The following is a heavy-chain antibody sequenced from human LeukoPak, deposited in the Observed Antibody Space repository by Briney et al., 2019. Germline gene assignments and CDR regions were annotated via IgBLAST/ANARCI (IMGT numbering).Heavy chain of an antibody. V-gene: IGHV3-74*01. Sequence: GGSLRLSCAASGSYWMHWVRQAPGKGLVWVSHINSDGSWTSYADSVKGRFTISKVNAKNTVYLQMNNLRAKDTAVYYCVSFYETYWGRGTLVTVSS. D-gene: IGHD2/OR15-2a*01. CDR3: VSFYETY. CDR1: GSYW. CDR2: INSDGSWT. J-gene: IGHJ4*02.